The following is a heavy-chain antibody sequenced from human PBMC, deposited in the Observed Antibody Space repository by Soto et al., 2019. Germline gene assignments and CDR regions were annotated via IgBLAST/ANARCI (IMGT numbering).Heavy chain of an antibody. V-gene: IGHV3-33*01. D-gene: IGHD2-8*01. CDR2: IWYDGSIQ. CDR1: GFTFSRYG. Sequence: QVQLVESGGGVVQPGRSLRLSCAASGFTFSRYGMHWVRQAPGKGLEWVAVIWYDGSIQYYGDSVEGRFIISRDDSKNTLYLQMNGLRAEDTAIYYCARQIGTNGHYLLDYWGQGTLVTVSS. J-gene: IGHJ4*02. CDR3: ARQIGTNGHYLLDY.